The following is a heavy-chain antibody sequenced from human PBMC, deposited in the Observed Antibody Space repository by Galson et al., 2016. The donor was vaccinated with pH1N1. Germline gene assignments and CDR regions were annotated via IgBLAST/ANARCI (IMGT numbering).Heavy chain of an antibody. CDR2: IYWNDDK. CDR3: AHTLYGDYVDWFDP. Sequence: PALVKPTQTLTLTCTFSGFSLSTNGVGVGWIRQPPGKALEWLALIYWNDDKRYSPSLKSKLVVTKDTSKNQVVLTMTNMDLVDTATYYCAHTLYGDYVDWFDPWGQGTLVTVSS. CDR1: GFSLSTNGVG. V-gene: IGHV2-5*01. D-gene: IGHD4-17*01. J-gene: IGHJ5*02.